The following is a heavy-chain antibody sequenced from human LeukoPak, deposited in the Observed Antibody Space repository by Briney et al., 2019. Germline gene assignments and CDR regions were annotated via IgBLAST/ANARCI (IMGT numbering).Heavy chain of an antibody. Sequence: SETLSLTCTVSGDSISSGDYYWRWIRQPPGKGLEWIGYIYYSGSTYYNPSLKSRVTISVDTSKNQFSLKLSSVTAADTAVYYCARDPDSSGGFDYWGQGTLVTVSS. CDR3: ARDPDSSGGFDY. CDR2: IYYSGST. D-gene: IGHD3-22*01. V-gene: IGHV4-30-4*01. CDR1: GDSISSGDYY. J-gene: IGHJ4*02.